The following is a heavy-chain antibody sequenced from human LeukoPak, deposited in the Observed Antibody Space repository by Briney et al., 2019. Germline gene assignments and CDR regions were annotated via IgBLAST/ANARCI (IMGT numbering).Heavy chain of an antibody. Sequence: GRSLRLSCAASGFTFSSYGMHWVRQAPGKGLEWVAVIWYDGSNKYYADSVKGRFTISRDNSKNTLYLQMNSLRAEDTAVYYCARIAVAGPFDYWGQRTLVTVSS. J-gene: IGHJ4*02. D-gene: IGHD6-19*01. V-gene: IGHV3-33*01. CDR2: IWYDGSNK. CDR3: ARIAVAGPFDY. CDR1: GFTFSSYG.